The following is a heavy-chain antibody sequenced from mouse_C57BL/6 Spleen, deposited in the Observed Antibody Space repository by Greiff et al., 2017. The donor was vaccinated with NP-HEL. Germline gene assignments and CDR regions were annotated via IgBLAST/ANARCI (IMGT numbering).Heavy chain of an antibody. J-gene: IGHJ2*01. CDR1: GYSITSGYY. V-gene: IGHV3-6*01. Sequence: EVQLQESGPGLVKPSPSLSLTCSVTGYSITSGYYWNWIRQFPGNKLEWMGYISYDGSNNYNPSLKNRISITRDTSKNQFFLKLNSVTTEDTATYYCARGYGSSYFDYWGQGTTLTVSS. D-gene: IGHD1-1*01. CDR2: ISYDGSN. CDR3: ARGYGSSYFDY.